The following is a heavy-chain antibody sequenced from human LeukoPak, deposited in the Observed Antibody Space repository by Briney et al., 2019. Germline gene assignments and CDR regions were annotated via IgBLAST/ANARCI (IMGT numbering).Heavy chain of an antibody. CDR3: ASYIAVAGTPFDY. D-gene: IGHD6-19*01. CDR2: TSDRGDYT. Sequence: GGSLRLSCAASGFTFSSYSMSWVRQAPGKGLEWVSGTSDRGDYTYYADSVKGRFTISRDNSKNTLYLQMNSLRAEDTAVYYCASYIAVAGTPFDYWGQGTLVTVSS. CDR1: GFTFSSYS. J-gene: IGHJ4*02. V-gene: IGHV3-23*01.